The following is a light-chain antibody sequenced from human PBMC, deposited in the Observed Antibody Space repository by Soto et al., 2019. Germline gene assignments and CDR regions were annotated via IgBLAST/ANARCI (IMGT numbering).Light chain of an antibody. Sequence: EIVLTHSPGTLSLSPGERATLSCRASQSVSSSYLAWYQQKPGQAPRLLIYGASSRATGIPDRFSGSGSGTDFTLTISSLQPDDFATYYCQQYNSYSPRTFGQGTKVDI. CDR1: QSVSSSY. J-gene: IGKJ1*01. CDR2: GAS. CDR3: QQYNSYSPRT. V-gene: IGKV3-20*01.